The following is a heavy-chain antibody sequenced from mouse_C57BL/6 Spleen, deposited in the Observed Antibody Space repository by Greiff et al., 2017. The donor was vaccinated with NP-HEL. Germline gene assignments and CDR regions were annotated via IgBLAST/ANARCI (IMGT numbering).Heavy chain of an antibody. Sequence: EVKLLESGGGLVQPGGSLSLSCAASGFTFTDYYMSWVRQPPGKALEWLGFIRNKANGYTTEYSASVKGRFTISRDNSQSILYLQMNALRAEDSATYYCARSWYDYDDGGVRVAYWGQGTLVTVSA. CDR3: ARSWYDYDDGGVRVAY. D-gene: IGHD2-4*01. J-gene: IGHJ3*01. V-gene: IGHV7-3*01. CDR2: IRNKANGYTT. CDR1: GFTFTDYY.